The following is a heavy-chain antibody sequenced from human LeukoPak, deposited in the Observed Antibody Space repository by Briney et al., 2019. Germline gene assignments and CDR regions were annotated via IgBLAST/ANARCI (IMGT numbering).Heavy chain of an antibody. CDR3: AKGLWFGELLNRYYFDY. CDR1: GFTFSSYG. CDR2: ISYDGSNK. V-gene: IGHV3-30*18. Sequence: GRSLRLSCAASGFTFSSYGMHWVRQAPGKGLEWVAVISYDGSNKYYADSVKGRFTISRDNSKNTLYLQMNSLRAEDTAVYYCAKGLWFGELLNRYYFDYWGQGTLVTVSS. J-gene: IGHJ4*02. D-gene: IGHD3-10*01.